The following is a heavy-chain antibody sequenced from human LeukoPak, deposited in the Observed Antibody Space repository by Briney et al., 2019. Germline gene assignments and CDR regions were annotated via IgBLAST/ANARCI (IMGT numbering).Heavy chain of an antibody. Sequence: ASVKVSCKVSGYTLTELSMHWVRQAPGKGLEWMGGFDPEDGETIYAQKFQDRVTMTEDTSRDTAYMELSSLRSEDTAVYYCAADGYSSSWYFDYWGQGTLVTVSS. V-gene: IGHV1-24*01. D-gene: IGHD6-13*01. CDR3: AADGYSSSWYFDY. J-gene: IGHJ4*02. CDR1: GYTLTELS. CDR2: FDPEDGET.